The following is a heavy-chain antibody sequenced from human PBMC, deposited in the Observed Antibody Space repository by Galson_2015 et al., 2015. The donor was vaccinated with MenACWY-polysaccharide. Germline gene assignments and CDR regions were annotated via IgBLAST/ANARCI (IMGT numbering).Heavy chain of an antibody. CDR1: GFTFNRFS. CDR3: ARDRITGDSRWEFDY. V-gene: IGHV3-23*01. CDR2: IGATGGDT. J-gene: IGHJ4*02. D-gene: IGHD7-27*01. Sequence: SLRLSCAASGFTFNRFSMSWVRQAPMKGLEWVSGIGATGGDTHYADPVKGRFSVSRDNSKNTLFLQMNSLRAEDTAIHYCARDRITGDSRWEFDYWGQGILVTVSA.